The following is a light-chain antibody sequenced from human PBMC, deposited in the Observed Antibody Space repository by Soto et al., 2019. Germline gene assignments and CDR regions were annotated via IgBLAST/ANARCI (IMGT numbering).Light chain of an antibody. Sequence: SVLTQAPVALSVSPWESCTRSRRARQSIGSNYLAWYQQKPGQAPRRVIYGASKRATGIPDRFSGSGSGAEFTLTISRLEPEDFASYYCQQHDTSLTWTFGQGTKVDI. CDR3: QQHDTSLTWT. V-gene: IGKV3-20*01. J-gene: IGKJ1*01. CDR2: GAS. CDR1: QSIGSNY.